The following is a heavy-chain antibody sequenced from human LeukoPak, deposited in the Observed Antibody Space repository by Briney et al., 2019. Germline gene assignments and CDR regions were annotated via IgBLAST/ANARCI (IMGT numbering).Heavy chain of an antibody. V-gene: IGHV4-34*12. CDR2: IIDTGST. J-gene: IGHJ4*02. CDR1: GVSFSGYY. Sequence: SETLSLTCAAYGVSFSGYYWTWIRQPPGKGLEWIGEIIDTGSTKYNSSPKSRVTISVDTSKNEFSLNLTSVTAADTAIYYCARGLASGYPPIPFDYWGQGTLVTVSS. CDR3: ARGLASGYPPIPFDY. D-gene: IGHD3-3*01.